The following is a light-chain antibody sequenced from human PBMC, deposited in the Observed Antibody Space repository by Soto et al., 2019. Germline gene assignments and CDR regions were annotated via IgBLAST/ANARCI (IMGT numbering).Light chain of an antibody. V-gene: IGLV1-40*01. CDR2: GNS. CDR1: SSNIGAGYD. CDR3: QSYDSSLSGCVV. J-gene: IGLJ2*01. Sequence: QSVLTQPPSVSGAPGQRVTISCIGSSSNIGAGYDVHWYQQLPGTAPKLLIYGNSNRPSGVPDRFSGSKSGTSASLAITGLQAEDEADYYCQSYDSSLSGCVVFGGGTQLTVL.